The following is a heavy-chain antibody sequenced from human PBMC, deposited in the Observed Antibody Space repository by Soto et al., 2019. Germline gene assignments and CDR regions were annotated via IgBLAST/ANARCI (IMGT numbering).Heavy chain of an antibody. V-gene: IGHV4-39*01. J-gene: IGHJ3*02. CDR3: ASPPQWQYHAFDI. Sequence: QLQLQESGPGLVKPSETLSLTCTVSGGSISSSSYYWGWIRQPPGKGLEWIGSIYYSGSTYYNPSLRSRVTVSVDTSKNQFSLKRSSVTAADTAVYYCASPPQWQYHAFDIWGQGTMVTVSS. CDR1: GGSISSSSYY. D-gene: IGHD2-8*01. CDR2: IYYSGST.